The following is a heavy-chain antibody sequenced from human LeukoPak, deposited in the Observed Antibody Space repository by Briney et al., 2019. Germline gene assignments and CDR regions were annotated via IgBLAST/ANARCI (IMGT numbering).Heavy chain of an antibody. Sequence: SETLSLTCTVSGGSISSGSYSWSWIRQPAGKGLEWIGRIYTSGSTNYNPSLKSRVTISVDTSKNQFSLKLSSVTAADTAVYYCARDWGVGIFDYWGQGTLVTVSS. CDR2: IYTSGST. J-gene: IGHJ4*02. CDR3: ARDWGVGIFDY. D-gene: IGHD2-8*01. CDR1: GGSISSGSYS. V-gene: IGHV4-61*02.